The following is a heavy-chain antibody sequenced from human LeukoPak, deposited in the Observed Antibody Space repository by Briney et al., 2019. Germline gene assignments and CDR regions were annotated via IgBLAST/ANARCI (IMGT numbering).Heavy chain of an antibody. CDR1: GGSISSSY. J-gene: IGHJ4*02. Sequence: SETLSLTCTVSGGSISSSYWSWIGQPAPKGRDGIGRIYVSGSTNYNPSLKSRVTMSMDTSKNQFSLKLNSVTAADTAVYYCAREYGDFDYWGQGTLVTVSS. CDR2: IYVSGST. CDR3: AREYGDFDY. V-gene: IGHV4-4*07. D-gene: IGHD4-17*01.